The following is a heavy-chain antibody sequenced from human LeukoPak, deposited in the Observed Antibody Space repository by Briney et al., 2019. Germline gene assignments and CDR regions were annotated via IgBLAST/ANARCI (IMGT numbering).Heavy chain of an antibody. CDR3: AKTITYYYDNSAYPSFDY. Sequence: GSSVKVSCKASGGTFSSYGISWVRQAPGQGLEWMGTIIPIFATANYAQKFQGRVTITTDESTSTAYMELSSLRSEDTAVYYCAKTITYYYDNSAYPSFDYWGQRTLVTVSS. CDR1: GGTFSSYG. V-gene: IGHV1-69*05. J-gene: IGHJ4*02. CDR2: IIPIFATA. D-gene: IGHD3-22*01.